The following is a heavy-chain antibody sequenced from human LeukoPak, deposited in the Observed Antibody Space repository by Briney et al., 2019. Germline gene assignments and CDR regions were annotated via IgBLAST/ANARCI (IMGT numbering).Heavy chain of an antibody. CDR3: ARSYSSSWYYFDY. Sequence: GGSLRLSCAASGFTFSSYSMNWVRQAPGKGLEWVSSISSSSSYIYYADSAKGRFTISRDNAKYSLYLQMNSLRAEDTAVYYCARSYSSSWYYFDYWGQGTLVTVSS. CDR1: GFTFSSYS. CDR2: ISSSSSYI. J-gene: IGHJ4*02. V-gene: IGHV3-21*01. D-gene: IGHD6-13*01.